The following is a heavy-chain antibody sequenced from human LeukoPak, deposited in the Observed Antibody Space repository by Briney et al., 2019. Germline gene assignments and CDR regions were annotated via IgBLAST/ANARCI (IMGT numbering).Heavy chain of an antibody. Sequence: GGSLRLSCAASRFTFSSYGMHWLRQAPGKGLEWVAVISYDGSNKYYADSVKGRFTISRDNSKNTLYLQMNSLRAEDTAVYYCAKEAAAGTPSRFDPWGQGTLVTVSS. J-gene: IGHJ5*02. CDR3: AKEAAAGTPSRFDP. CDR1: RFTFSSYG. V-gene: IGHV3-30*18. CDR2: ISYDGSNK. D-gene: IGHD6-13*01.